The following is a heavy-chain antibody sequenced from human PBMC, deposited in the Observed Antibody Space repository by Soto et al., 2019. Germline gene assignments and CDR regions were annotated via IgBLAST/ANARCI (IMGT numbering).Heavy chain of an antibody. V-gene: IGHV3-15*01. CDR1: GFLFNNAW. D-gene: IGHD3-16*02. Sequence: GGSLRLSCEASGFLFNNAWMSWVRQPPGKGLEWVGRIKRKTDGATTDYAPPVRGRFTTSRDDSKNTLYLQMNSLKTEDTAVYFCSTDSYDFVWGSYRFLQYRGQGTLVTVSS. CDR3: STDSYDFVWGSYRFLQY. CDR2: IKRKTDGATT. J-gene: IGHJ4*02.